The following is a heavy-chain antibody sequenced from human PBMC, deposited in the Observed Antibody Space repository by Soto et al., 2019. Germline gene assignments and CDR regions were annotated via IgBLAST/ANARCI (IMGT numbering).Heavy chain of an antibody. CDR2: ISGSGGGT. CDR3: AKGWCDS. J-gene: IGHJ5*01. CDR1: GFSISSHV. V-gene: IGHV3-23*01. Sequence: EVQLLDSRGDLVQPGGSLRLSCAASGFSISSHVMSWVRQAPGKGLEWVSSISGSGGGTYYADSVKGRFIISRDNSKNTLDLQMNSLRVEATAVYYCAKGWCDSWGQGTLVTVFS.